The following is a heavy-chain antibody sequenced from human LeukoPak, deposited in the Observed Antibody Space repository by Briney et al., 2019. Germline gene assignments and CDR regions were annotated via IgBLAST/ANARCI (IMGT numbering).Heavy chain of an antibody. CDR2: IYYSGST. CDR1: GGSISSYY. Sequence: SETLSVTCTVSGGSISSYYWSWIRQPPGKGLEWIGYIYYSGSTNYNPSLKSRVTISVDTSKNHSALKLSSVTAPDTAAYYCARRPASYYYDILTGYYTARTAFDIWGQGTMVTVSS. D-gene: IGHD3-9*01. J-gene: IGHJ3*02. V-gene: IGHV4-59*01. CDR3: ARRPASYYYDILTGYYTARTAFDI.